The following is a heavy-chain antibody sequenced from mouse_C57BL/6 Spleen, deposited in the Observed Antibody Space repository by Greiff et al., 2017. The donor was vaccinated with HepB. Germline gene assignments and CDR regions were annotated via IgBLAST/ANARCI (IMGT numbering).Heavy chain of an antibody. V-gene: IGHV1-69*01. CDR3: ARRDGYYPYFDY. CDR1: GYTFTSYW. J-gene: IGHJ2*01. D-gene: IGHD2-3*01. Sequence: QVQLQQPGAELVMPGASVKLSCKASGYTFTSYWMHWVKQRPGQGLEWIGEIDPSDSYTNYNQKFKGKSTLTVDKSSSTAYMQLSSLTSEDSAVYSCARRDGYYPYFDYWGQGTTLTVSS. CDR2: IDPSDSYT.